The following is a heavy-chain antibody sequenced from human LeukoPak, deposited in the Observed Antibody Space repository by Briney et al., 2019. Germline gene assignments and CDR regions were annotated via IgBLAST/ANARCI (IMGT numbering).Heavy chain of an antibody. D-gene: IGHD2-15*01. J-gene: IGHJ4*02. CDR3: AKDPYCSGGSCYSWFDY. CDR2: ISWNSGSI. CDR1: GFTFDDYA. V-gene: IGHV3-9*01. Sequence: GGSLRLSCAASGFTFDDYAMHWVRQVPGNGLEWVSGISWNSGSIGYADSVKGRFTISRDNAKNSLYLQMNSLRAEDTALYYCAKDPYCSGGSCYSWFDYWGQGTLVTVSS.